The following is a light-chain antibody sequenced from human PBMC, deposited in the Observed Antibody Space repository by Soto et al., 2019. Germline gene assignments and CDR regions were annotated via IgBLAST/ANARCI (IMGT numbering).Light chain of an antibody. CDR3: QQYDNVPYT. V-gene: IGKV1-33*01. Sequence: DIQMTQSPSSLAASVGDRVTITCQASQDISNYLNWHQQQPGRAPKVLIYDASNLEAGVPSRFSGSSSGTHFTFTISSRQPEDVATYYCQQYDNVPYTFGQGTKLEIK. CDR1: QDISNY. J-gene: IGKJ2*01. CDR2: DAS.